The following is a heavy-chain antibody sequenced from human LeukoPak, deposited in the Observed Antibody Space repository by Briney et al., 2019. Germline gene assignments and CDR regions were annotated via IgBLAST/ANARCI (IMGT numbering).Heavy chain of an antibody. CDR3: ARRFYDFWSGYYKGTGRAFDI. J-gene: IGHJ3*02. CDR2: INHSGST. CDR1: GGSFNGYY. V-gene: IGHV4-34*01. D-gene: IGHD3-3*01. Sequence: SETLSLTCAVYGGSFNGYYWSWIRQPPGKGLEWIGEINHSGSTNYNPSLKSRVTISVDTSKNQFSLKLSSVTAADTAVYYCARRFYDFWSGYYKGTGRAFDIWGQGTMVTVSS.